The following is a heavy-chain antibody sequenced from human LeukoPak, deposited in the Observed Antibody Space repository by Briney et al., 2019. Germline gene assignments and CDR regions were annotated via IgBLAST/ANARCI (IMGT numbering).Heavy chain of an antibody. CDR3: ARSWDSSSSNGFDP. V-gene: IGHV6-1*01. Sequence: SQTVSLTCAISGDSVSSNSAAWNWIRQSPSRGLEWLGRTYYRSKWYDDYAVSVKSRITINPHTSKNQFSLQLNSVTPEDTAAYYCARSWDSSSSNGFDPWGQGTLVTVSS. J-gene: IGHJ5*02. CDR1: GDSVSSNSAA. CDR2: TYYRSKWYD. D-gene: IGHD6-6*01.